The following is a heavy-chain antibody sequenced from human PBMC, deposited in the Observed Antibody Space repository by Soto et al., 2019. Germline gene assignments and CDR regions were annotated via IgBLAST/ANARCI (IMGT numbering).Heavy chain of an antibody. CDR1: GFTFSSYE. Sequence: LRLSCAASGFTFSSYEMNWVCQAPGKGLEWVSYISSSGSTIYYADSVKGRFTTSRDNAKNSLYLQMNSLRAEDTAVYYCARGGYSYGRDWFDPWGQGTLVTVSS. D-gene: IGHD5-18*01. J-gene: IGHJ5*02. V-gene: IGHV3-48*03. CDR3: ARGGYSYGRDWFDP. CDR2: ISSSGSTI.